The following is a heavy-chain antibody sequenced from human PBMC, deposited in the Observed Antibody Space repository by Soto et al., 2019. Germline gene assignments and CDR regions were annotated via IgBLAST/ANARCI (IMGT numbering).Heavy chain of an antibody. Sequence: PSETLSLTCVVSSYSISSGSFWAWIRQPPGKGLEWVGSIYHTGDTHYNPSLRSQVSMSVDTSKNHFSLRPTYLPAADTAVYGCARETNSLDLWGQGILVTVSS. V-gene: IGHV4-38-2*02. CDR3: ARETNSLDL. CDR2: IYHTGDT. J-gene: IGHJ5*02. CDR1: SYSISSGSF. D-gene: IGHD1-7*01.